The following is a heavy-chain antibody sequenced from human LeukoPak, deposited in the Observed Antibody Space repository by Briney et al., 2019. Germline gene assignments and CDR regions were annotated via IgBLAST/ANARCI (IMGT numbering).Heavy chain of an antibody. CDR1: GGSISSGDYY. J-gene: IGHJ6*02. CDR3: ARLRSTSYYYGMDV. D-gene: IGHD2-2*01. V-gene: IGHV4-30-4*01. Sequence: SQTLSLTCTVSGGSISSGDYYWSWIRQPPGKGLEWIGYIYYSGSTYYNPSLKSRVTISVDTSKNQFSLKLSSVTAADTAVYYCARLRSTSYYYGMDVWGQGSTVTVSS. CDR2: IYYSGST.